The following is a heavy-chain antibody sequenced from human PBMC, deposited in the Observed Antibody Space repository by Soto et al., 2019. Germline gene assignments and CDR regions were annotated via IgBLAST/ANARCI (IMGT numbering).Heavy chain of an antibody. CDR3: ASGLVLRKPSFHYYYYGMDV. CDR2: ISAYNGNT. CDR1: GYTFTSYG. Sequence: GASVKVSCKASGYTFTSYGISWVRQAPGQGLEWMGWISAYNGNTNYAQKLQGRVTMTTDTSTSTAYMELRSLRSDDTAVYYCASGLVLRKPSFHYYYYGMDVWGQGTTVTVSS. D-gene: IGHD3-10*01. V-gene: IGHV1-18*01. J-gene: IGHJ6*02.